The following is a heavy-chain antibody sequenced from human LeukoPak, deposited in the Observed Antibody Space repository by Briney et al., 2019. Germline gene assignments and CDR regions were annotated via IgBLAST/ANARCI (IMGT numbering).Heavy chain of an antibody. D-gene: IGHD3-9*01. Sequence: PSETLSLTCTVSGYSISSGYYWGWIRQPPGKGLEWIGSIYHSGSTYYNPSLKSRVTISVDTSKDQFSLKLSSVTAADTAVYYCARDRDDILTAYSFDPWGQGTLVTVSS. CDR3: ARDRDDILTAYSFDP. CDR2: IYHSGST. CDR1: GYSISSGYY. V-gene: IGHV4-38-2*02. J-gene: IGHJ5*02.